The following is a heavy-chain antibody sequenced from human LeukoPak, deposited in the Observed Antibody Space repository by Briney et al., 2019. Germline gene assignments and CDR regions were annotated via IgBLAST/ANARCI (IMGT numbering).Heavy chain of an antibody. J-gene: IGHJ3*02. D-gene: IGHD6-13*01. CDR3: ARAETTDSSSWYWYPGAFDI. CDR2: INPSGGST. V-gene: IGHV1-46*01. CDR1: GYTFTSYY. Sequence: ASVKVSCKASGYTFTSYYMHWVRQAPGQGLEWMGIINPSGGSTSYAQKFQGRVTMTRDTSTSTVYMELSSLRSEDTAVYYCARAETTDSSSWYWYPGAFDIWGQGTMVTVSS.